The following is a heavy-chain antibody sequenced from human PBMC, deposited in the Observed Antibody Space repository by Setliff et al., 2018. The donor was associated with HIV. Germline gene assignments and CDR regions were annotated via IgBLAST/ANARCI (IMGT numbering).Heavy chain of an antibody. D-gene: IGHD1-20*01. CDR1: GYSISSGYY. CDR2: IYHSGST. J-gene: IGHJ4*02. V-gene: IGHV4-38-2*02. CDR3: ARDSITGTTPAFDY. Sequence: PSETLSLTCTVSGYSISSGYYWGWIRQPPGKGLEWIGSIYHSGSTYYNPSLKGRVTISVDTSKNQFSLKLSPVTAADTAVYYCARDSITGTTPAFDYWGQGTLVTVSS.